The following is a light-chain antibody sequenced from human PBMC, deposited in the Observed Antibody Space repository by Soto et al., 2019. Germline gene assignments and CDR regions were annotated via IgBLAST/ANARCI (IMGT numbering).Light chain of an antibody. CDR3: QQANSFPWT. CDR2: AAS. CDR1: RDVGSD. J-gene: IGKJ1*01. Sequence: QAPSSLSASVGEKIIITCRASRDVGSDVSWYQQKPGRAPKLLISAASSLQSGVPSRFSGSGSGTDFTLTITSLQPEDFATYYCQQANSFPWTFGQGTKVDIK. V-gene: IGKV1-12*01.